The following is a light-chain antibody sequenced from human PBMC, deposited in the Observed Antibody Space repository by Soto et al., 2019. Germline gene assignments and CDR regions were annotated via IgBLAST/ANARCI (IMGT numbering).Light chain of an antibody. CDR2: DVA. Sequence: QSALTQPRSVSGSPGQSVTISCTGTSSDVGSYNFVSWHQQHPGKVPKLMIYDVAKRPSGVPDRFSGSKSGNTASLTISGLQAEDEADYYCCTFAGRYSYVFGSGTKVTVL. J-gene: IGLJ1*01. V-gene: IGLV2-11*01. CDR1: SSDVGSYNF. CDR3: CTFAGRYSYV.